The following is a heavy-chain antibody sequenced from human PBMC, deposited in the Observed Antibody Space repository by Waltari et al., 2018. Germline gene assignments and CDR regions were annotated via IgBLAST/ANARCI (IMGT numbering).Heavy chain of an antibody. CDR2: IWYDGNNK. D-gene: IGHD6-19*01. J-gene: IGHJ4*02. CDR3: ARELAVAGPFDY. Sequence: VRQAPGKGLEWVAVIWYDGNNKHYADSLRGRFTISRDNSKNTLYLQMDNLRADDTAVYYCARELAVAGPFDYWGQGILVTVSS. V-gene: IGHV3-33*01.